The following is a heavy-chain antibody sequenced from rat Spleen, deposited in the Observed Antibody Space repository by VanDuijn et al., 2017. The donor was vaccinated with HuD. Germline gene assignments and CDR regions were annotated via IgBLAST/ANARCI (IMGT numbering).Heavy chain of an antibody. CDR1: GFTFSDYY. D-gene: IGHD1-6*01. CDR3: TTYSDYATSPFAY. CDR2: IKFEDFTP. J-gene: IGHJ3*01. Sequence: EVQLMESDGGLVQPGRSLKLSYVASGFTFSDYYMAWVRQAPTKGLEWIASIKFEDFTPYYGDSVMGRFTISRDDGERTLYLQMNSLRSEDTATYYCTTYSDYATSPFAYWGRGALVTVSS. V-gene: IGHV5-20*01.